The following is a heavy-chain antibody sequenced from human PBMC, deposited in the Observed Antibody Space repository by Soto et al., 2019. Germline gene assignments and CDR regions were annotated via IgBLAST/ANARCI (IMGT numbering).Heavy chain of an antibody. V-gene: IGHV4-59*08. Sequence: QVQLQESGPGLVKPSETLSLTCTVSGDYISSHYWSWIRQPPGKGLEWIGYVYHSGKTDSNPSLKSRVTISKDTSKNQNSLSLTSGTAADTAVYYCARPKGTTPAVWYFDLWGRGTLVTVSS. CDR3: ARPKGTTPAVWYFDL. CDR1: GDYISSHY. J-gene: IGHJ2*01. D-gene: IGHD2-2*01. CDR2: VYHSGKT.